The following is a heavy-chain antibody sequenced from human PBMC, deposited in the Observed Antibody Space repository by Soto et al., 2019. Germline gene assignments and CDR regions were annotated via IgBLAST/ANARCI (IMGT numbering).Heavy chain of an antibody. CDR1: GFTVSSNY. Sequence: GGSLRLSCAASGFTVSSNYMSWVRQAPGKGLEWVSVIYSGGSTYYADSVKGRFTISRDNSKNTLYLQMNSLRAEDTAVYYCAREADYGGNSYYFDYWGQGTLVTVSS. D-gene: IGHD4-17*01. CDR3: AREADYGGNSYYFDY. V-gene: IGHV3-53*01. CDR2: IYSGGST. J-gene: IGHJ4*02.